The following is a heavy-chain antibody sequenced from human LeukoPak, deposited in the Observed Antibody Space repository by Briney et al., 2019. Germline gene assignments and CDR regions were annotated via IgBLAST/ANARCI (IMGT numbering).Heavy chain of an antibody. Sequence: GGSLRLSCTASGFTFGDYAMSWVRQAPGKGLEWVSTISGSGGSTYYADSVKGRFTISRDNSKNTLYLQMNSLRAEDTAVYYCTTENYDFWSRVGFDYWGQGTLVTVSS. J-gene: IGHJ4*02. D-gene: IGHD3-3*01. CDR2: ISGSGGST. V-gene: IGHV3-23*01. CDR1: GFTFGDYA. CDR3: TTENYDFWSRVGFDY.